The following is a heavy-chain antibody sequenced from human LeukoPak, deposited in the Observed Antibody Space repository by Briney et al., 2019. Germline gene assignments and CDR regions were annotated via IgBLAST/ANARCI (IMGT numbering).Heavy chain of an antibody. CDR1: GGSISSYY. CDR3: ARLKHYYYGMDV. J-gene: IGHJ6*02. CDR2: IYYSGST. V-gene: IGHV4-59*08. Sequence: SETLSLTCTVSGGSISSYYWSWIRQPPGKGLEWIGYIYYSGSTNYNPSHKSRVTISVDTSKNQFSLKLSSVTAADTAVYYCARLKHYYYGMDVWGQGTTVTVSS.